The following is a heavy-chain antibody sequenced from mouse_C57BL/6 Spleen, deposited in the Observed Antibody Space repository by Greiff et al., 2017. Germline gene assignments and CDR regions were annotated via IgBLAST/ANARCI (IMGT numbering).Heavy chain of an antibody. CDR1: GYSFTGYF. Sequence: VQLQQSGPELVKPGDSVKISCKASGYSFTGYFMNWVMQSHGKSLEWIGRINPYNGDTFYNQKFKGKATLTVDKSSSTAHMELRSLTSEDSAVYYCARGGYDYYGSSFDYWGQGTTLTVSS. CDR3: ARGGYDYYGSSFDY. V-gene: IGHV1-20*01. CDR2: INPYNGDT. D-gene: IGHD1-1*01. J-gene: IGHJ2*01.